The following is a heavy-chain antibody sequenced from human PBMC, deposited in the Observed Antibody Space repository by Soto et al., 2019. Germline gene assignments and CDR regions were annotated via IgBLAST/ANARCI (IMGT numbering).Heavy chain of an antibody. CDR2: IYQSGVT. Sequence: SETLSLTCNMSGDSYSISTYSWSWIRQPPGKALQWIGFIYQSGVTSYNPSLASRVSISLDRSNNQCSLKLKSVTAADTAVYFCAGMPYTSGLRFDPWGPGTLVIVSS. CDR3: AGMPYTSGLRFDP. V-gene: IGHV4-30-2*01. CDR1: GDSYSISTYS. D-gene: IGHD6-19*01. J-gene: IGHJ5*02.